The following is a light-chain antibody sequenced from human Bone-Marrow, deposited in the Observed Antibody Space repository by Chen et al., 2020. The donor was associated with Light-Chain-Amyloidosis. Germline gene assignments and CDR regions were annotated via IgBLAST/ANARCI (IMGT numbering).Light chain of an antibody. CDR3: MQARQTPHT. CDR2: LGS. Sequence: DIVMPQSPPSMPVTPGEPASISCRSSQSLLHSNGFNYLDCDLQKQGQSPQLLIYLGSSRASGVPDRFSGSGSGTDFTLKISRVEAEDVGVYYCMQARQTPHTFGQGTKLEIK. J-gene: IGKJ2*01. CDR1: QSLLHSNGFNY. V-gene: IGKV2-28*01.